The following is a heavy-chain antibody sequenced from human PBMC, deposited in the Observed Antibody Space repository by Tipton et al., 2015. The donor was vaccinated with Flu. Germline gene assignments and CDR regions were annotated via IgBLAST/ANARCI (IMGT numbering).Heavy chain of an antibody. CDR1: GDSMRRDYF. CDR3: ARREYSNYVSVPKNWFDS. J-gene: IGHJ5*01. V-gene: IGHV4-38-2*02. D-gene: IGHD4-11*01. CDR2: IHYSGSP. Sequence: TLSLTCTVSGDSMRRDYFWGWIRQAPGKGLEWIGNIHYSGSPHYNPSLKSRVTISVDTSKNQFSLRVFSVTAADTAVYYCARREYSNYVSVPKNWFDSWGQGILVTVSS.